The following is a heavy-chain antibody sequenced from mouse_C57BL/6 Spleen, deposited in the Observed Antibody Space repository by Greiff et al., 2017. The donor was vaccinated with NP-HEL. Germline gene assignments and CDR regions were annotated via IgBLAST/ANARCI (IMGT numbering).Heavy chain of an antibody. CDR3: AREGGGTGPFDY. Sequence: VQLKESGGGLVKPGGSLKLSCAASGFTFSSYAMSWVRQTPEKRLEWVATISDGGSYTYYPDNVKGRFTISRDNAKNNLYLQMSHLKSEDTAMYYCAREGGGTGPFDYWGQGTTLTVSS. CDR1: GFTFSSYA. V-gene: IGHV5-4*01. D-gene: IGHD4-1*01. CDR2: ISDGGSYT. J-gene: IGHJ2*01.